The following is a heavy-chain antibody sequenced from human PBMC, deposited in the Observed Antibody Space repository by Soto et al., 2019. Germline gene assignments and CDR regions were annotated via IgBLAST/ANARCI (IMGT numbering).Heavy chain of an antibody. J-gene: IGHJ6*02. V-gene: IGHV1-18*04. CDR3: ARDRCTTAKCYTHHLDV. CDR2: ISPYSGHT. D-gene: IGHD2-8*01. CDR1: GYTFSSYG. Sequence: QGQLVQSGGEVTKPGASVKVSCNSSGYTFSSYGISWVRQAPGQGLEGMGWISPYSGHTKEAPKVQGRITLTTETYTCTAYMELMSMASDDTAVYYCARDRCTTAKCYTHHLDVWGQGTTVIVSS.